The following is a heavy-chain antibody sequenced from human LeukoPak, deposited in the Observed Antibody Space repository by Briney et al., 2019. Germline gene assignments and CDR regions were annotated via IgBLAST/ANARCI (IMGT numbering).Heavy chain of an antibody. V-gene: IGHV4-38-2*02. CDR2: IFHTGST. CDR3: ARVETLGYCSGGSCSTLDY. Sequence: SETLSLTCSVSGYSFSSGFYWGWIRQPPGKGLEWIGSIFHTGSTYYNPSLKSRVTMSVDTSKNQFSLKLSSVTAAYTAVYYCARVETLGYCSGGSCSTLDYWGQGTLVTVSS. J-gene: IGHJ4*02. D-gene: IGHD2-15*01. CDR1: GYSFSSGFY.